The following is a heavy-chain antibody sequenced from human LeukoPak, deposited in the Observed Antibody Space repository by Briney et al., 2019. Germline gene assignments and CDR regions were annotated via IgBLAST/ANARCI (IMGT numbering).Heavy chain of an antibody. CDR3: ATIPTVTTSGY. CDR2: INSDGSST. V-gene: IGHV3-74*01. D-gene: IGHD4-17*01. CDR1: GFTFSSYW. J-gene: IGHJ4*02. Sequence: GGSLRLSCTASGFTFSSYWMHWVRQAPGRGLVWVSRINSDGSSTSYADSVKGRFTISRDNAKNTLYLQMNSLRAEDTAVYYCATIPTVTTSGYWGQGTLVTVSS.